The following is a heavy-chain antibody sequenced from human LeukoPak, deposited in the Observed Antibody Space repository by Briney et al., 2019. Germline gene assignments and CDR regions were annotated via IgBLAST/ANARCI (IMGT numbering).Heavy chain of an antibody. CDR1: GFTFSSYS. CDR2: ISSSSSTI. CDR3: ARDPAPYDFWSGYYGTPSDY. V-gene: IGHV3-48*01. J-gene: IGHJ4*02. D-gene: IGHD3-3*01. Sequence: GGSLRLSCAASGFTFSSYSMNWVRQAPGKGLEWVSYISSSSSTIYYADSVKGRFTISRDNAKNSLYLQMNSLRAEDTAVYYCARDPAPYDFWSGYYGTPSDYWGQGTLVTVSS.